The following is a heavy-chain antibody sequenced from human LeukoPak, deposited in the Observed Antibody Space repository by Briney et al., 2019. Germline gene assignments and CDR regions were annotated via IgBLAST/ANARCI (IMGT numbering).Heavy chain of an antibody. J-gene: IGHJ4*02. D-gene: IGHD3-3*01. CDR3: AKEGISNNDFWSGYNLDY. Sequence: GGSLRLSCAASGFTFSSYWMHWVRQAPGKGLEWMSRINSDGSSTSYADSVKGRFTISRDNSKNTVYLQMNSLRAEDTAVYYCAKEGISNNDFWSGYNLDYWGQGTLVTVSS. CDR1: GFTFSSYW. V-gene: IGHV3-74*01. CDR2: INSDGSST.